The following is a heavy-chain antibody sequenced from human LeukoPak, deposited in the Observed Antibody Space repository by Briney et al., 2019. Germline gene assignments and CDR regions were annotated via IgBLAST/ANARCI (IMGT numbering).Heavy chain of an antibody. CDR3: ATYNVDYYDTSDGMDV. J-gene: IGHJ6*02. D-gene: IGHD3-22*01. CDR2: IIPMLSIT. Sequence: ASVKVSCKASGGTFRSYAINWVRQAPGHGLEWMGRIIPMLSITNYAQKLQGRATITADKSTNTAYMELSSLRSEDTAVYYCATYNVDYYDTSDGMDVWGQGTTVTVSS. V-gene: IGHV1-69*04. CDR1: GGTFRSYA.